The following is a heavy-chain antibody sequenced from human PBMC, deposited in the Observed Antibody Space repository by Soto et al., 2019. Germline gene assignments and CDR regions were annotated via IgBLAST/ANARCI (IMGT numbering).Heavy chain of an antibody. J-gene: IGHJ3*01. CDR3: ARYSGSDDFEL. CDR1: GFTFSDYY. D-gene: IGHD1-26*01. CDR2: ISSSGSSI. V-gene: IGHV3-11*01. Sequence: QVQLVESGGGLVKPGGSLRLSCAASGFTFSDYYMSWIRQAPGKGLEWVSYISSSGSSIYYADSVKGRFTISRDNAKNSLYVQMNRLRADDTALSSCARYSGSDDFELWGQGTTVTVS.